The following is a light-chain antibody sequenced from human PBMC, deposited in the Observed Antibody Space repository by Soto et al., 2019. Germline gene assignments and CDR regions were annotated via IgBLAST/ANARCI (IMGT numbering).Light chain of an antibody. CDR3: QQYNSYPGT. Sequence: DILMTQSPSTLSASVGDRVTITCRASQSISSWLAWYQQKPGKAPKLLIYDASSLESGVPSRFSGSGSGTEFTLTISSLQPDDFATYYCQQYNSYPGTFGQGTKVEIK. J-gene: IGKJ1*01. CDR1: QSISSW. V-gene: IGKV1-5*01. CDR2: DAS.